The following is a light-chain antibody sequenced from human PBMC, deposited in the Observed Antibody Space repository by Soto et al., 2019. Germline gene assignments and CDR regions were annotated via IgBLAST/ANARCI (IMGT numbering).Light chain of an antibody. CDR3: GTWDSSLSAL. J-gene: IGLJ2*01. CDR2: DNN. Sequence: SVLTQPPSVSAAPGQKFTISCSGSSSNIGNNYVSWYQQLPGTAPKLLIYDNNKRPSGIPDRFSGSKSGTSATLGITGLQTGDEADYYCGTWDSSLSALFGGGTKLTVL. CDR1: SSNIGNNY. V-gene: IGLV1-51*01.